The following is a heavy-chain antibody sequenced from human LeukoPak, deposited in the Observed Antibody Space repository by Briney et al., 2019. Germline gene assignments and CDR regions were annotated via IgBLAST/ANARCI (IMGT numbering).Heavy chain of an antibody. Sequence: GASVKVSCKASGYTFTSYYMHWVRQAPGQGLEWMGIINPSGGSTSYAQKFQGRVTMTRDTSTSTVYMELSSLRSDDTAVYYCARGPCSSTSCYGSYSYYYMDVWGKGTTVTVSS. CDR3: ARGPCSSTSCYGSYSYYYMDV. CDR1: GYTFTSYY. CDR2: INPSGGST. V-gene: IGHV1-46*01. J-gene: IGHJ6*03. D-gene: IGHD2-2*01.